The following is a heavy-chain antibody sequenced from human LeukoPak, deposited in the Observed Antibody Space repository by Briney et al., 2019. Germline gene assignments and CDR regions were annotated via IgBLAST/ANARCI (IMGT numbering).Heavy chain of an antibody. V-gene: IGHV3-21*01. D-gene: IGHD1-1*01. CDR3: ARGVKGTVPTLWDGMDV. CDR1: GIIFNIYS. J-gene: IGHJ6*02. Sequence: GESLRLSCAASGIIFNIYSMNWVRQTPGKGLEWVSSITSTGNSIYYADSVKGRFTVSRDNAKNSLYLQMNSLRAEDTAVYYCARGVKGTVPTLWDGMDVWGQGTAVTVSS. CDR2: ITSTGNSI.